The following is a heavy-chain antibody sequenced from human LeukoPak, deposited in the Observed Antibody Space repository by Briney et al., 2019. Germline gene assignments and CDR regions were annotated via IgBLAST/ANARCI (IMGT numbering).Heavy chain of an antibody. V-gene: IGHV3-30-3*01. CDR2: ISYDGSNK. Sequence: GGSLRLSCAASGFTFSSYAMHWVRQAPGKGLEWVAVISYDGSNKYYADSVKGRFTISRDNSKNTLYLQMNSLRVEDTAVYYCAKDPTVDYVLDAFDVWGQGTMVTVSS. D-gene: IGHD3-10*02. CDR1: GFTFSSYA. J-gene: IGHJ3*01. CDR3: AKDPTVDYVLDAFDV.